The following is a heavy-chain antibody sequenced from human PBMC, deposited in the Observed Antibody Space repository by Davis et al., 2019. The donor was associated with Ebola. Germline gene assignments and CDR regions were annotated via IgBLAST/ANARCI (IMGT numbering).Heavy chain of an antibody. Sequence: ASVKVSCKASGYTFTSYYMHWVRQAPGQGLEWMGIINPSGGSTSYAQKFQGRVTMTRDTSTSTVYMELSSLRSEDTAVYYCAREDSSGYSSDAFDIWGQGTMVTVSS. D-gene: IGHD3-22*01. V-gene: IGHV1-46*01. CDR3: AREDSSGYSSDAFDI. J-gene: IGHJ3*02. CDR1: GYTFTSYY. CDR2: INPSGGST.